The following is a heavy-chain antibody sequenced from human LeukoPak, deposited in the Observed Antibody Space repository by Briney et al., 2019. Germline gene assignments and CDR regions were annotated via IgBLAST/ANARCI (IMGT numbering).Heavy chain of an antibody. J-gene: IGHJ4*02. D-gene: IGHD5-12*01. CDR2: ISGSGGST. Sequence: PEGSLRLSCAASGFTFSSYAMSWVRQAPGKGLEWVSAISGSGGSTYYADSVKGRFTISRDNSKNTLYLQMNSLRAEDTAVYYCAKRGGHSGYDLTKYYFDYWGQGTLVTVSS. CDR3: AKRGGHSGYDLTKYYFDY. V-gene: IGHV3-23*01. CDR1: GFTFSSYA.